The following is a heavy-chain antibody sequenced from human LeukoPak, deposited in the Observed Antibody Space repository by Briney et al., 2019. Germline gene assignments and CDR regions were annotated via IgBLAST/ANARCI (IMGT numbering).Heavy chain of an antibody. CDR3: ARGRLAVAGTFGFDY. CDR1: GGTFSSYA. Sequence: SVKVSCKASGGTFSSYAISWVRQAPGQGLEWMGRIIPILGIANYAQKFQGRVTITADKSTSTAYMELSSLRSEDTAVYYCARGRLAVAGTFGFDYWGQARLATVSS. V-gene: IGHV1-69*04. CDR2: IIPILGIA. D-gene: IGHD6-19*01. J-gene: IGHJ4*02.